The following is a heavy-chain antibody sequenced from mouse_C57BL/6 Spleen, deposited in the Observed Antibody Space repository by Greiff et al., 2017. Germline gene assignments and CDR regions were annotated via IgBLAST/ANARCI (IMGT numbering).Heavy chain of an antibody. CDR3: AREGDGYCCGYIDG. J-gene: IGHJ1*03. CDR2: IDPETGGT. CDR1: GYTFTDYE. V-gene: IGHV1-15*01. Sequence: QVQLQQPGAELVRPGASVTLSCKASGYTFTDYEMHWVKQTPVHGLGWIGAIDPETGGTACNQNFKGKAILTADKSSSTAYMELRSLTSEASADYYCAREGDGYCCGYIDGWGTGTTVTVSS. D-gene: IGHD2-3*01.